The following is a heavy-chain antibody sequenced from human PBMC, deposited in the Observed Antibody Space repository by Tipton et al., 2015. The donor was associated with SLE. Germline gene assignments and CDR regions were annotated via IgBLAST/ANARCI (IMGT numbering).Heavy chain of an antibody. CDR1: GGSFSGYY. CDR3: ARVPNWGRFDY. CDR2: INHSGST. Sequence: TLSLTCAVYGGSFSGYYWSWIRQPPGKGLEWIGEINHSGSTNYNSSLKSRVTISGDTSKNQFSLKLSSVTAADTAVYYCARVPNWGRFDYWGQGTLVTVSS. D-gene: IGHD7-27*01. V-gene: IGHV4-34*01. J-gene: IGHJ4*02.